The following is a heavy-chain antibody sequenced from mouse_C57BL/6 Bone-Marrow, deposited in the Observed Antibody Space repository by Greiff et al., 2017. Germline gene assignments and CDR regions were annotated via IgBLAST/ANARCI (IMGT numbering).Heavy chain of an antibody. CDR2: IDPEDGDT. V-gene: IGHV14-1*01. D-gene: IGHD1-1*01. CDR3: TTAAFYGSSPSYFDY. Sequence: EVQLQQSGAELVRPGASVKLSCTASGFNIKDYYMHWVKQRPEQGLEWIGRIDPEDGDTEYAPKFQGKATMTSDPSSNTAYLQLSSLTSEDTAVYYCTTAAFYGSSPSYFDYWGQGTTLTVSS. CDR1: GFNIKDYY. J-gene: IGHJ2*01.